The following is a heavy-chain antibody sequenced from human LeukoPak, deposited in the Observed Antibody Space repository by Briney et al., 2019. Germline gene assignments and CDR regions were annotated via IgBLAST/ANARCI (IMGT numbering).Heavy chain of an antibody. CDR1: GFSFNTYW. CDR2: IKQDGSEK. J-gene: IGHJ5*02. D-gene: IGHD3-22*01. CDR3: ARCARSGYYNWFDP. Sequence: GGSLRLSCAVSGFSFNTYWMTWVRQAPGKGLEWVANIKQDGSEKYYVDSVKGRSTISRDNAKNSLYLQMNSLRAEDTAVYYCARCARSGYYNWFDPWGQGTLVTVSS. V-gene: IGHV3-7*03.